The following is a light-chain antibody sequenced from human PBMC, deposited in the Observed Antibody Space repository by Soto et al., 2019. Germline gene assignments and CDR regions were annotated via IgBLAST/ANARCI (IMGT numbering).Light chain of an antibody. CDR1: FSNIGDNG. J-gene: IGLJ2*01. CDR3: ATWDVSLNGVV. Sequence: QSVLTQPPSVAAAPRPRVTISCSGAFSNIGDNGVNWYQQLPQKAPKLLIYRDDLLSSGVSDRFSGSKSGTSASLAISGLQSEDEAHYYCATWDVSLNGVVFGGGTKLTVL. V-gene: IGLV1-36*01. CDR2: RDD.